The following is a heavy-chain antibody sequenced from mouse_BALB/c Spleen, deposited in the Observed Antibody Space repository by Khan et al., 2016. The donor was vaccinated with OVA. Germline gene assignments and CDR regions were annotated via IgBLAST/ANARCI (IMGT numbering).Heavy chain of an antibody. J-gene: IGHJ4*01. Sequence: EVQLQESGPGLVKPSQSLSLTCTVTGYSITSDYAWDWIRQFPGNKLEWMGYISYGGSTGYNPSLKSRISITRDTSKNQFFLQLNSVTTEDTATYYCARKNYYGYAMDYWGQGTSVTVSS. D-gene: IGHD1-1*01. V-gene: IGHV3-2*02. CDR2: ISYGGST. CDR1: GYSITSDYA. CDR3: ARKNYYGYAMDY.